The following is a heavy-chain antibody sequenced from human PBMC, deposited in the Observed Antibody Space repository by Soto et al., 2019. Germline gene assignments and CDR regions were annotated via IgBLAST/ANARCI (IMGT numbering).Heavy chain of an antibody. CDR1: GGSISSYY. V-gene: IGHV4-59*08. J-gene: IGHJ4*02. Sequence: SETLSLTCTVSGGSISSYYWSWIRQPPGKGLEWIGYIYYSGSTNYNPSLKSRVTISVDTSKNQFSLKLSSVTAADTAVYYCARSSCSGGSCYSWIHYFVFWGQGILVNVSS. D-gene: IGHD2-15*01. CDR2: IYYSGST. CDR3: ARSSCSGGSCYSWIHYFVF.